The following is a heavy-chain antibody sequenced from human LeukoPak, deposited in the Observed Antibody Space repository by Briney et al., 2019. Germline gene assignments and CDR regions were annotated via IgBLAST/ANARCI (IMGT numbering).Heavy chain of an antibody. CDR1: GFTFSSYG. J-gene: IGHJ4*02. Sequence: GGSLRLSCAASGFTFSSYGMHWGRQAPGKGLEWVAFIRYDGSNKYYADSVKGRFTISRDNSKNTLYLQMNSLRAEDTAVYYCAKEPTYQYSLDYGGQGPLVTVSS. D-gene: IGHD2-15*01. CDR2: IRYDGSNK. V-gene: IGHV3-30*02. CDR3: AKEPTYQYSLDY.